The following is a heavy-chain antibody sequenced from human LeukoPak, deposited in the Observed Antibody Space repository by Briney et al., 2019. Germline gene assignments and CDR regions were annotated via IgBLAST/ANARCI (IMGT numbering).Heavy chain of an antibody. D-gene: IGHD6-6*01. V-gene: IGHV4-59*08. Sequence: SETLSLTCTVSGDSISSYYWSWIRQPPGKGLEWIGYIYYSGSTNYNPSLKSRVTISLDTSKNQFSLKLNSVTAADTAVYYGARTLSGSPDDAFDIWGQGTMVTVSS. J-gene: IGHJ3*02. CDR1: GDSISSYY. CDR3: ARTLSGSPDDAFDI. CDR2: IYYSGST.